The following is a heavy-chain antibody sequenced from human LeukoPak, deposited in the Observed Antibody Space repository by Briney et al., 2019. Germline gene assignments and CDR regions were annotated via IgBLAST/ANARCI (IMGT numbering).Heavy chain of an antibody. CDR1: GFTLDDYG. V-gene: IGHV3-20*04. Sequence: GGSLRLSCAASGFTLDDYGMSWVRQAPGKGLEWVSGINWNADSTGYADSVKGRFIISRDNAKNSLYLQMNSLRAEDTALYYCARGGYYDNSGASDYWGQGTLVTVSS. CDR3: ARGGYYDNSGASDY. D-gene: IGHD3-22*01. CDR2: INWNADST. J-gene: IGHJ4*02.